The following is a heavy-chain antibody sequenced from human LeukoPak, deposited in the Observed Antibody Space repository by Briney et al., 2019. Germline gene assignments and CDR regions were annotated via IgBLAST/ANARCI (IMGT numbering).Heavy chain of an antibody. CDR2: MNPSSGST. V-gene: IGHV1-8*03. Sequence: ASLKVSCKASGYTFSNYDINWVRQATGQGFEWMGWMNPSSGSTAYAQKFQGRVTITRNTSISTAYMELSTLRFEDTAVYYCARGRSAMRMDVWGKGTTVTVSS. CDR1: GYTFSNYD. D-gene: IGHD2-2*01. J-gene: IGHJ6*04. CDR3: ARGRSAMRMDV.